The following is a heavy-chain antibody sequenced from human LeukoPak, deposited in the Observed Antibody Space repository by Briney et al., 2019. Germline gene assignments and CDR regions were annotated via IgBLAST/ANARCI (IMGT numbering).Heavy chain of an antibody. CDR3: ARVGSYYDMDV. CDR2: IESGGST. V-gene: IGHV3-53*01. J-gene: IGHJ6*02. Sequence: GSLRLSCAASGFTFSSYAMHWVRQAPGKGLEWVSVIESGGSTYYADSVKGRFTVSRDNFQNTLYLQMNSLRAEDTAVYYCARVGSYYDMDVWGQGTTVTVSS. CDR1: GFTFSSYA. D-gene: IGHD3-10*01.